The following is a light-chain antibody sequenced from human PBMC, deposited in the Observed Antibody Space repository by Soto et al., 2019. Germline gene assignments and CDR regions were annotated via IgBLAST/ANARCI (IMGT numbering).Light chain of an antibody. CDR1: QSVRGNY. V-gene: IGKV3D-20*01. Sequence: EIVLTQSPATLSLSPGERFILSCGASQSVRGNYLAWYQQKPGLAPRLLIFDASTRATGIPDRFSGSGSGTDFTLTISRLEPEDFAVYYCQQYGSSPWTFGQGTKVDIK. CDR2: DAS. CDR3: QQYGSSPWT. J-gene: IGKJ1*01.